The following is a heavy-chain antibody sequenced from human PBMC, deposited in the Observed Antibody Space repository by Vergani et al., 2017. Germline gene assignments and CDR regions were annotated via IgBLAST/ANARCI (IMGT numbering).Heavy chain of an antibody. Sequence: EVQLVESGGGLVKPGGSLRLSCAASGFTFSSYSMNWVRQPPGKGLEGVSSISSSSSYIYYADSVKGRFTISRNNAKTSLYLQMNSLRAEDTAVYYCARARRGTDYMDVWGKGRTVTVSS. J-gene: IGHJ6*03. CDR1: GFTFSSYS. CDR2: ISSSSSYI. V-gene: IGHV3-21*01. CDR3: ARARRGTDYMDV. D-gene: IGHD1-1*01.